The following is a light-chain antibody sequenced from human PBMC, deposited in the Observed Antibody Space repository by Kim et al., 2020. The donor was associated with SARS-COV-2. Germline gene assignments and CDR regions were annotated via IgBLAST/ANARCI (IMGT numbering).Light chain of an antibody. V-gene: IGLV2-14*01. CDR3: TSYTRSDTWV. Sequence: QSALTQPASVSGSPGQSITISCTGTSSDVGGYNLVSWYQQHPGKAPKFMIYDVNKRPSGVSNRFSGSKSGNTSSLTISGLQAEDEGDYYCTSYTRSDTWVFGGGTQLTVL. J-gene: IGLJ3*02. CDR1: SSDVGGYNL. CDR2: DVN.